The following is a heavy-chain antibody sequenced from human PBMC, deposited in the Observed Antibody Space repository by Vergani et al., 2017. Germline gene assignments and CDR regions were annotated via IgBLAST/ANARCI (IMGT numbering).Heavy chain of an antibody. CDR2: FDPEHGEV. Sequence: QVQLVQSGSEVRKPGASVKVSCQVSGYSLPELTIHWVRQAPGKGLEWMGGFDPEHGEVTFAHHIQGRVTMTEDRSTDTAYMELSSLRPEDTALYYCAIGTDYYDSSGYYLDYWGQGTLVTVSS. V-gene: IGHV1-24*01. J-gene: IGHJ4*02. CDR1: GYSLPELT. CDR3: AIGTDYYDSSGYYLDY. D-gene: IGHD3-22*01.